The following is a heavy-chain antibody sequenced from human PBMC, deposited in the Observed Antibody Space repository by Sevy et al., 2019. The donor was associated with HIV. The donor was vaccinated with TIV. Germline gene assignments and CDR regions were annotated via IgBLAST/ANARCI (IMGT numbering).Heavy chain of an antibody. CDR2: FDPEDGET. V-gene: IGHV1-24*01. Sequence: ASVKVSCKVSGYTLTELSMHWVRQAPGKGLEWMGGFDPEDGETIYAQKFQGRVTMTEDTSTDTAYMELSSLRSEDTAVYYCAYSGSSSEGYYFDYWGQGTLVTVSS. D-gene: IGHD1-26*01. CDR1: GYTLTELS. J-gene: IGHJ4*02. CDR3: AYSGSSSEGYYFDY.